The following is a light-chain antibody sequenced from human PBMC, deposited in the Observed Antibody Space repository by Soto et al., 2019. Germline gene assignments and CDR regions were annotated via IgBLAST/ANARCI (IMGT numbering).Light chain of an antibody. V-gene: IGLV2-14*01. J-gene: IGLJ3*02. CDR1: TIDIGDYDY. CDR2: EVS. CDR3: SSYTSSTTVM. Sequence: QSALTQPASVSGSPGQSITISCTGTTIDIGDYDYVSWYQQHPGKAPKLMIYEVSNRPSGVSNRFSGSKSGNTASLTISGLQAEDEADYYCSSYTSSTTVMFGGGTKLTVL.